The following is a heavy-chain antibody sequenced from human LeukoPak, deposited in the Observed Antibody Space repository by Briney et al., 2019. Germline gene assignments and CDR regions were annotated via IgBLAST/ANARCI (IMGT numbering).Heavy chain of an antibody. CDR3: ARGPFGSCSSPSCYFLDY. Sequence: GRSLRLSCAASGFIFSGYEMHWVRQAPGKGLEWVAVMSHDGTYEDYADSVKGRFTISRDNPRNTLYLQMSSLRPEDTALYYCARGPFGSCSSPSCYFLDYWGQGTLVTVSS. D-gene: IGHD2-2*01. V-gene: IGHV3-30*04. CDR1: GFIFSGYE. J-gene: IGHJ4*02. CDR2: MSHDGTYE.